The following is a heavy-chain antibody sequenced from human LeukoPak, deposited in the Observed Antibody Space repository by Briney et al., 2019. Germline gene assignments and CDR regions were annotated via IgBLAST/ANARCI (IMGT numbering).Heavy chain of an antibody. CDR1: GFTFSSYA. CDR2: ISGSGDST. V-gene: IGHV3-23*01. Sequence: GSLRLSCAASGFTFSSYAMSWVRQAPGKGLEWVSAISGSGDSTYYADSVKGRFTVSRDNSKNTLFLQMNSLRAEDTAVYYCAKDGGLWVSAHWGDSWGRGTLVTVPS. CDR3: AKDGGLWVSAHWGDS. J-gene: IGHJ4*02. D-gene: IGHD7-27*01.